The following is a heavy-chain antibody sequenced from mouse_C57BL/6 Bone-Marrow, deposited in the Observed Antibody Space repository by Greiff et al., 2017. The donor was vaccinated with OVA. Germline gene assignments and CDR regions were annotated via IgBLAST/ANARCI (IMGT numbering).Heavy chain of an antibody. Sequence: EVKVVESGGGLVQPGGSLKLSCAASGFTFSDYYMYWVRQTPEKRLEWVAYISNGGGSTYYPDTVKGRFTISRNNAKNTLYLQMSRLKSADAALYYCASRGDYDGHYSAMDYWGQGTSVTVSS. CDR1: GFTFSDYY. V-gene: IGHV5-12*01. CDR2: ISNGGGST. D-gene: IGHD2-4*01. J-gene: IGHJ4*01. CDR3: ASRGDYDGHYSAMDY.